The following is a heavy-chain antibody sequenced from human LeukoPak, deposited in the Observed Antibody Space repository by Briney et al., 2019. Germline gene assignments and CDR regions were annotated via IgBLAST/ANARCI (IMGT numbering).Heavy chain of an antibody. J-gene: IGHJ4*02. CDR2: MNPNSGNT. CDR3: ARGVSVTLVRGVTTSYYFDY. V-gene: IGHV1-8*03. D-gene: IGHD3-10*01. CDR1: GYTFTSFD. Sequence: ASVKVSCKASGYTFTSFDINWVRQATGQGLEWMGWMNPNSGNTGYAQKFQGRVTITRNTSISTAYMELSSLRSEDTAVYYCARGVSVTLVRGVTTSYYFDYWGQGTLVTVSS.